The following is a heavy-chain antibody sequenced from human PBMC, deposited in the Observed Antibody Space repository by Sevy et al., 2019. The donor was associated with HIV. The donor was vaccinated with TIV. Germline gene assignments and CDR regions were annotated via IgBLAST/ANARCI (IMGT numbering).Heavy chain of an antibody. J-gene: IGHJ6*02. CDR2: ISGSGGSK. V-gene: IGHV3-23*01. CDR1: GFTFSSYA. CDR3: AKVRISTNYYYYGMDV. D-gene: IGHD1-1*01. Sequence: GGSLRLSCAASGFTFSSYAMSWVRQAPGKGLEWVSAISGSGGSKYYADSVKGRFTISRDNSKNTLYLQMNSLRAEDTAVYYCAKVRISTNYYYYGMDVWGQGTTVTVSS.